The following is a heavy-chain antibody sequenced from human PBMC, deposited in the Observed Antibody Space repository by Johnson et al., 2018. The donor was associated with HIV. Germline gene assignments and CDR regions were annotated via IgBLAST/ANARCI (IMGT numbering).Heavy chain of an antibody. J-gene: IGHJ3*02. V-gene: IGHV3-66*01. D-gene: IGHD6-13*01. CDR3: AKVAVATAAGGVGLNI. CDR2: MYTGDST. Sequence: VQLVESGGGVVKPGRSLRLYCAASGFTVSASYMIWVRQAPGEGRKWVSRMYTGDSTSYADSVKGRFTISRALYKHTLFLQMNSLRAADPAVYYCAKVAVATAAGGVGLNIWGPGTMVTVSS. CDR1: GFTVSASY.